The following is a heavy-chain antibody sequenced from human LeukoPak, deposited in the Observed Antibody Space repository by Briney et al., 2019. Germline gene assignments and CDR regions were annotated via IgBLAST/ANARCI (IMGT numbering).Heavy chain of an antibody. J-gene: IGHJ4*02. V-gene: IGHV1-2*02. Sequence: ASVKVSCKASGYTFTSYYMHWVRQAPGQGLGWMGWINPNSGGTNCAQKFQGRVTMTRDTSISTAYMELSRLRSDDTAVYYCARGLLWSIYYFDYWGQGTLVTVSS. D-gene: IGHD3-10*01. CDR2: INPNSGGT. CDR1: GYTFTSYY. CDR3: ARGLLWSIYYFDY.